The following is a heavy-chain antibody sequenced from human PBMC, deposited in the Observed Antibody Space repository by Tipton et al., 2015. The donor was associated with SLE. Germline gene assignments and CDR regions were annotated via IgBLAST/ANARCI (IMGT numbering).Heavy chain of an antibody. D-gene: IGHD7-27*01. CDR2: SYYSGST. J-gene: IGHJ4*02. Sequence: TLSLTCTVSGGSISSYYWSWIRQPPGKGLEWIGYSYYSGSTNYNPSLKSRVTISVDTSKNQFSLKLSSVTAADTAVYYCARDSPHGVGKDYWGQGTLVTVSS. CDR3: ARDSPHGVGKDY. CDR1: GGSISSYY. V-gene: IGHV4-59*12.